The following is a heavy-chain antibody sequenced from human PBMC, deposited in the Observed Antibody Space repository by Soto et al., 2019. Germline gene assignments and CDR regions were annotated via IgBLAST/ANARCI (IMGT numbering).Heavy chain of an antibody. Sequence: ASVKVSCKASGYTFTSYDINWVRQATGQGLEWMGWMNPNSGNTGYAQKFQGRVTMTRNTSISTAYMELSSLRSEDTAVYYCARGRASYYDFWSGSRRKIDEYYMDVWSKGTTVTVSS. CDR2: MNPNSGNT. CDR3: ARGRASYYDFWSGSRRKIDEYYMDV. J-gene: IGHJ6*03. V-gene: IGHV1-8*01. CDR1: GYTFTSYD. D-gene: IGHD3-3*01.